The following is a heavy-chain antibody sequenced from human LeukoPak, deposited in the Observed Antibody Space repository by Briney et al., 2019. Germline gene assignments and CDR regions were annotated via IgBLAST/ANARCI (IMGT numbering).Heavy chain of an antibody. CDR1: GGSFSGYY. Sequence: SETLSLTCAVYGGSFSGYYWSWIRQPPGKGLEWIGEINHSGSTNYNPSLKSRITISVDTSKNQFALKLSSVTAADTAGYYCARGSVGANFDYWGQGTLVTVSS. CDR2: INHSGST. V-gene: IGHV4-34*01. CDR3: ARGSVGANFDY. D-gene: IGHD1-26*01. J-gene: IGHJ4*02.